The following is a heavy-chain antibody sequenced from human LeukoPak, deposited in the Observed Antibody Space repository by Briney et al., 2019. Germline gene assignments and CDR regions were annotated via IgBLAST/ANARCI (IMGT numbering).Heavy chain of an antibody. V-gene: IGHV4-30-4*01. D-gene: IGHD3-10*01. J-gene: IGHJ5*02. CDR2: IYYSGST. CDR1: GGAIGSGDYY. Sequence: PSETLSLTCTVSGGAIGSGDYYWSWIRQPPGKGLEWLGYIYYSGSTYYNPSLKSRVTISVDTSKNQFSLKLSSVTAADTAVYYCARDSLIGYGSGSWFVPWGQGTLVTVSS. CDR3: ARDSLIGYGSGSWFVP.